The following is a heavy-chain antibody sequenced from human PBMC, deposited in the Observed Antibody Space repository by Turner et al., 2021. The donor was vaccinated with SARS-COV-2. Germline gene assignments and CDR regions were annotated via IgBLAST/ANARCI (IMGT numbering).Heavy chain of an antibody. CDR1: GFSFSNYA. V-gene: IGHV3-30-3*01. CDR3: ARCGGDCSSQGVVPDY. D-gene: IGHD2-21*02. Sequence: QVQLVASGGGVVQPGRSLSCSCLASGFSFSNYAMHWLRRAPGKGLEWVAVISHDATTKHYAESVKGRFTISRDNSKNTLFLQMDSLRGEDTALFHCARCGGDCSSQGVVPDYWGQGTLVIVSS. CDR2: ISHDATTK. J-gene: IGHJ4*02.